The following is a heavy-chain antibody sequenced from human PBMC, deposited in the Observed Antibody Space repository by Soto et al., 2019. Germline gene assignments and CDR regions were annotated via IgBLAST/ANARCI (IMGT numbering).Heavy chain of an antibody. CDR2: SRNKANSYTT. D-gene: IGHD1-26*01. J-gene: IGHJ4*02. V-gene: IGHV3-72*01. Sequence: GGSLRLSCAASGFTFSDYYMDWVRQAPGKGLEWVGRSRNKANSYTTEYAASVKGRFSISRDDSKNSLYLQTNGLKTEDTAVYYCVRGRNSFDFWGQGTLVTVSS. CDR3: VRGRNSFDF. CDR1: GFTFSDYY.